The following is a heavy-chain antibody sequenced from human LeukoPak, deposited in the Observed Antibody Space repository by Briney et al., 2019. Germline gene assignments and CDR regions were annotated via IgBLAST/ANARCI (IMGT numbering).Heavy chain of an antibody. CDR1: GFTVSSNY. D-gene: IGHD1-26*01. V-gene: IGHV3-53*01. J-gene: IGHJ4*02. CDR2: IYSGGST. Sequence: GGSLRLSCAASGFTVSSNYMSWVRQAPGKGPEWVSVIYSGGSTYYADSVKGRFTISRDNSKNTLYLQMNSLRAEDTAVYYCASAPLLSGSYGYWGQGTLVTVSS. CDR3: ASAPLLSGSYGY.